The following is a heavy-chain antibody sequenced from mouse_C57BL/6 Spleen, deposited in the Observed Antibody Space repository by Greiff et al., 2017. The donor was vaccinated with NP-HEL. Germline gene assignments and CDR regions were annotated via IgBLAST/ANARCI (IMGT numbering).Heavy chain of an antibody. D-gene: IGHD2-12*01. J-gene: IGHJ2*01. CDR2: ISSGSSTI. CDR1: GFTFSDYG. Sequence: EVKLVESGGGLVKPGGSLKLSCAASGFTFSDYGMHWVRQAPEKGLEWVAYISSGSSTIYYADTVQGRFTISSDNAKNTLFLQMTSLRSEDTAMYYCAITTWGDFDYWGQGTTLTVSS. V-gene: IGHV5-17*01. CDR3: AITTWGDFDY.